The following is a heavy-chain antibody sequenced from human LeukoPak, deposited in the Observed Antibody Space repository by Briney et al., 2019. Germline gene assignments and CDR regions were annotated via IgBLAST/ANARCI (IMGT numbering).Heavy chain of an antibody. Sequence: SETLSLTCTVSGGSISNYYWSWIRQPPGKGLEWIGEINHSGSTNYNPSLKSRVTISVDTSKNQFSLKLSSVTAADTAVYYCARSRGLYLLRYFDYWGQGTLVTASS. D-gene: IGHD3-10*01. CDR1: GGSISNYY. V-gene: IGHV4-34*01. CDR2: INHSGST. CDR3: ARSRGLYLLRYFDY. J-gene: IGHJ4*02.